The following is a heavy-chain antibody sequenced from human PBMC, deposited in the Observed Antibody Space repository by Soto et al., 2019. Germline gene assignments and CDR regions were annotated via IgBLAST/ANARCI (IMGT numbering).Heavy chain of an antibody. D-gene: IGHD3-22*01. Sequence: QVQLVQSGAEVKKPGASVKVSCKASGYTFTSYNIDWVRQAPGQGLEWMGWISTYNGNTYYAQKLQGRVTMTTDTSTSTAYMELRSLRSDDTAVYFCAREFITRRVFEDRGQGTLVTVSS. CDR2: ISTYNGNT. J-gene: IGHJ4*02. CDR1: GYTFTSYN. CDR3: AREFITRRVFED. V-gene: IGHV1-18*04.